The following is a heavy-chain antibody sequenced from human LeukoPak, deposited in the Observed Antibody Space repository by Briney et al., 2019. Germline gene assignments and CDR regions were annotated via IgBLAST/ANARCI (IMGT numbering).Heavy chain of an antibody. D-gene: IGHD2-15*01. CDR1: GGSVSSGSYY. J-gene: IGHJ4*02. V-gene: IGHV4-61*01. CDR3: ARGGYCSGGSCYPSVDY. Sequence: SETLSLTCTVSGGSVSSGSYYRSWIRQPPGKGLEWIGYIYYSGSTNYNPSLKSRVTISVDTSKNQFSLKLSSVTAADTAVYYCARGGYCSGGSCYPSVDYWGQGTLVTVSS. CDR2: IYYSGST.